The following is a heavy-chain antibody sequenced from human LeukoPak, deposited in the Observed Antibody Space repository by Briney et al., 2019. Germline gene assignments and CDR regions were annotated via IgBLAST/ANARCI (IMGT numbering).Heavy chain of an antibody. CDR3: ATYTHWVAGDV. CDR2: VNPDGSAK. CDR1: GFTSSTYA. J-gene: IGHJ6*02. D-gene: IGHD3-16*01. Sequence: GGSLRLSCAASGFTSSTYAMSWVRQAPGKGLEWVANVNPDGSAKDYVDSVKGRFTISRDNAGNSLFLQMSSLRAEDTAVYYCATYTHWVAGDVWGQGTTVTVSS. V-gene: IGHV3-7*01.